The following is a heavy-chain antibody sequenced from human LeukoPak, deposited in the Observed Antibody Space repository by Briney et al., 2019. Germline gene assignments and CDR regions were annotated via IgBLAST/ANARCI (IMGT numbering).Heavy chain of an antibody. Sequence: SQTLSLTCTVSGGSISSGSYYWTWIRQPAGKGLEWIGYIYYSGSTNYNPSLKSRVTISVDTSKNQFSLKLSSVTAADTAVYYCARRDSSWYQGGYYYYYMDVWGKGTTVTVSS. V-gene: IGHV4-61*09. D-gene: IGHD6-13*01. J-gene: IGHJ6*03. CDR2: IYYSGST. CDR3: ARRDSSWYQGGYYYYYMDV. CDR1: GGSISSGSYY.